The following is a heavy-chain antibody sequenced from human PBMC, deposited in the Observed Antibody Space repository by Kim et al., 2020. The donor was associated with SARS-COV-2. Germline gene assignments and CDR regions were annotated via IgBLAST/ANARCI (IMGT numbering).Heavy chain of an antibody. CDR3: AKARYSSGWYGLDY. V-gene: IGHV3-23*05. J-gene: IGHJ4*02. Sequence: YGDPVKGRFTISRDNSKNTLSLQMNSLRAEDTAVYYCAKARYSSGWYGLDYWGQGTLVTVSS. D-gene: IGHD6-19*01.